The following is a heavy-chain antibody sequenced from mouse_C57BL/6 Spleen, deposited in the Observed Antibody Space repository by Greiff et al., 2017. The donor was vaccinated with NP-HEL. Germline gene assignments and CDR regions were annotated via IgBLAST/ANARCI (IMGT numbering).Heavy chain of an antibody. CDR1: GYTFTSYW. J-gene: IGHJ2*01. V-gene: IGHV1-52*01. CDR3: ARNYGSSSYFDY. D-gene: IGHD1-1*01. CDR2: IDPSDSET. Sequence: QVQLQQPGAELVRPGSSVKLSYKASGYTFTSYWMHWVKQRPIQGLEWIGNIDPSDSETHYNQKFKDKATLTVDKSSSTAYMQLSSLTSEDSAVYYCARNYGSSSYFDYWGQGTTLTVSS.